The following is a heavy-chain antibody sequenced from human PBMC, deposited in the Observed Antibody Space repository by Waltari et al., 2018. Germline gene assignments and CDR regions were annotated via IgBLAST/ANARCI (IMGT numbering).Heavy chain of an antibody. D-gene: IGHD2-21*01. CDR3: AREYCAGECRLFDF. CDR2: SDPNSGDK. CDR1: RNDISQHY. J-gene: IGHJ4*02. V-gene: IGHV1-2*02. Sequence: LVQSGTEVRRPGASVKVSCKASRNDISQHYLHWVRRAPGQGLEWMGWSDPNSGDKNYGQNFKDRITLPWDTSVNTAYMELTRLASFDTGVYYCAREYCAGECRLFDFWGQGTGLTVSS.